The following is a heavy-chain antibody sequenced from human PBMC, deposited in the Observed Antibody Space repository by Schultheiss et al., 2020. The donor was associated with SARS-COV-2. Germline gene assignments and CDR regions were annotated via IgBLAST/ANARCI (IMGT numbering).Heavy chain of an antibody. Sequence: GGSLRLSCAASGFTFSDYYMSWIRQAPGKGLEWVSSISSSSNYIYYAESVKGRFIISRDNAKNSLYLQMNSLKTEDTAVYYCTRDRMTLQWLFEGYMDVWGKGTTVTVSS. CDR1: GFTFSDYY. CDR2: ISSSSNYI. D-gene: IGHD6-19*01. CDR3: TRDRMTLQWLFEGYMDV. V-gene: IGHV3-11*05. J-gene: IGHJ6*03.